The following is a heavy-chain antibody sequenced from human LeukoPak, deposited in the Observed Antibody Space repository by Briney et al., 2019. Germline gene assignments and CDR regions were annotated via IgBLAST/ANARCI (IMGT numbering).Heavy chain of an antibody. CDR1: GFTFADYA. V-gene: IGHV3-9*01. CDR3: AKAPVTSCRGAYCYPFDS. Sequence: GGSLRLSCAASGFTFADYAMHWVRQAPGKGLEWVSGISWNSGSLGYEDSVKGRFTISRDNSKNTLYLQMNSLRAEDAAVYFCAKAPVTSCRGAYCYPFDSWGQGTLVTVSS. D-gene: IGHD2-21*01. CDR2: ISWNSGSL. J-gene: IGHJ4*02.